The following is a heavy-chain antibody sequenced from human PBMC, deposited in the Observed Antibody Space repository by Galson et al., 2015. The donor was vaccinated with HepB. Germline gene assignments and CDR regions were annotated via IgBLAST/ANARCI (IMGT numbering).Heavy chain of an antibody. V-gene: IGHV3-30-3*01. CDR1: GFTFSSYA. CDR3: AREGRSIEWFGTDGDYGMDV. J-gene: IGHJ6*02. Sequence: SLRLSCAASGFTFSSYAMHWVRQAPGKGLEWVAVISYDGSNKYYADSVKGRFTISRDNSKNTLYPQMNSLRAEDTAVYYCAREGRSIEWFGTDGDYGMDVWGQGTSVTVSS. D-gene: IGHD3-10*01. CDR2: ISYDGSNK.